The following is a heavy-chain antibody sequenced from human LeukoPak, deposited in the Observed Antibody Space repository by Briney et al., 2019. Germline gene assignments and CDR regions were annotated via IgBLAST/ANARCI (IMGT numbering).Heavy chain of an antibody. CDR3: AGVYYYENSAPLVWFDP. D-gene: IGHD3-22*01. CDR1: GGSIRSYY. J-gene: IGHJ5*02. Sequence: KPSETLSLTCTVSGGSIRSYYWGWIRQPAGKGLEWIGRIYTSGSTNYNPSLKRRVTMSVDTSKNQFSLKLSSVTAEDMAVSYSAGVYYYENSAPLVWFDPWGQGTLVTVSS. V-gene: IGHV4-4*07. CDR2: IYTSGST.